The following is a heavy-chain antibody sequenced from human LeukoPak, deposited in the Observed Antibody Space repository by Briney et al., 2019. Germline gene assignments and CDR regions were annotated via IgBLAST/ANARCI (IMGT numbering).Heavy chain of an antibody. D-gene: IGHD2-8*01. CDR3: ASSPFKWSPYYYGMDV. CDR2: INAGNGNT. J-gene: IGHJ6*02. CDR1: GYTFTSYA. Sequence: EASVKVSCKASGYTFTSYAMHWVRQAPGQRLEWMGWINAGNGNTKYSQKFQGRVTITADESTSTAYMELSSLRSEDTAVYYCASSPFKWSPYYYGMDVWGQGTTVTVSS. V-gene: IGHV1-3*01.